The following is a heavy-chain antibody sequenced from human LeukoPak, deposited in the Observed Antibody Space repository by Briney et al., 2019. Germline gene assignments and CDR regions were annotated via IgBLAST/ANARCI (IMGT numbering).Heavy chain of an antibody. CDR1: GYTFTSYD. D-gene: IGHD6-13*01. CDR3: ARGLGSSWYGNWFDP. Sequence: ASVKVSCTASGYTFTSYDISWLRQATGQGLEWMGWMNPNSGNTGYAQRFQGRVTMTRTTSISTAYMELSSLRSEDTAVYYCARGLGSSWYGNWFDPWGQGTLVTASS. V-gene: IGHV1-8*01. J-gene: IGHJ5*02. CDR2: MNPNSGNT.